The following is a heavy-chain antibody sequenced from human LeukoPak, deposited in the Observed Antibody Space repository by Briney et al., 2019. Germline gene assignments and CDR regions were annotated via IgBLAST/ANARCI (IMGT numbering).Heavy chain of an antibody. Sequence: SETLSLTCSVSGGSITNYYWSWIRQSPGKGLEWIGFVYNTGRTNYNPSLQSRVTMSIDTSKNQFSLKLSSVTAADTAVYYCARQGELAIDYWGQGTLVTVSS. J-gene: IGHJ4*02. D-gene: IGHD1-26*01. CDR3: ARQGELAIDY. CDR2: VYNTGRT. CDR1: GGSITNYY. V-gene: IGHV4-59*08.